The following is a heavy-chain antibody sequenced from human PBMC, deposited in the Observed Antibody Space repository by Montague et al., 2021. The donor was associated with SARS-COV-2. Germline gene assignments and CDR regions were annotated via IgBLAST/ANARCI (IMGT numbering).Heavy chain of an antibody. D-gene: IGHD3-16*01. V-gene: IGHV4-4*07. CDR1: GGSIRNDY. J-gene: IGHJ6*02. Sequence: SETLSLTCNVSGGSIRNDYWSWIRQPAGKGLEWIGRIYSSGSINYNPSLKTRITLSVDTSKNQLSLRLNSVTAADTAVCYCARNPGEYYGMDVWGQGTTVTVSS. CDR2: IYSSGSI. CDR3: ARNPGEYYGMDV.